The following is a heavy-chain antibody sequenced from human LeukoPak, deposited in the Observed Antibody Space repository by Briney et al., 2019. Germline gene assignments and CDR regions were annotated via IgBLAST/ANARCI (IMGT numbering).Heavy chain of an antibody. CDR2: MNPNSGGT. CDR3: ARGKYYYDSTLGY. V-gene: IGHV1-2*02. D-gene: IGHD3-22*01. CDR1: GYTFTGYY. Sequence: ASVKVSCRASGYTFTGYYLHWVRQAPGQGLEWMGWMNPNSGGTNYAQNFQGRVTMTRDTAISTAYMDLSRLRSEDTAVYYCARGKYYYDSTLGYWGQGTLVTVSS. J-gene: IGHJ4*02.